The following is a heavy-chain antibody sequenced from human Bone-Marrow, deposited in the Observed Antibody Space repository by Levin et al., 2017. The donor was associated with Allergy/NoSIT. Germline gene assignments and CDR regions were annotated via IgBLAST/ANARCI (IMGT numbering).Heavy chain of an antibody. V-gene: IGHV3-49*03. D-gene: IGHD5-18*01. Sequence: QTLSLTCAGSGFNFGDYAMSWFRQAPGKGLEWVGYIRSKAYGGTTKYAASVQGRFTISRDDSRNIVYLQMNSLKTEDTAIYYCTRDLMQVWDTSDYWGQGTLVTVSS. CDR2: IRSKAYGGTT. CDR3: TRDLMQVWDTSDY. J-gene: IGHJ4*02. CDR1: GFNFGDYA.